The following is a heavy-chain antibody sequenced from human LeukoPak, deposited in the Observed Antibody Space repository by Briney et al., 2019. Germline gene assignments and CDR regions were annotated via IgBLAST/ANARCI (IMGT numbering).Heavy chain of an antibody. Sequence: GGSLRLSCAASGFTFSSYNMDWVRQAPGKGLEWVSVIYSGGNTYYADSVKGRFTISRDNSKNTLYLQVNSLRAEDTAVYYCARDADSGSYYFDYWGQGTLVTVSS. CDR1: GFTFSSYN. J-gene: IGHJ4*02. D-gene: IGHD1-26*01. CDR3: ARDADSGSYYFDY. CDR2: IYSGGNT. V-gene: IGHV3-53*01.